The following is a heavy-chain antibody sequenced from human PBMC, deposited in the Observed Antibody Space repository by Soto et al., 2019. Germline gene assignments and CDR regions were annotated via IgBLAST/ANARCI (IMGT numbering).Heavy chain of an antibody. V-gene: IGHV2-5*08. J-gene: IGHJ4*02. CDR1: GGSISSGDYY. CDR2: IYWDDDK. Sequence: TLSLTCTVSGGSISSGDYYWSWIRQPPGKGLEWLALIYWDDDKRYSPSLKSRLTITKDTSKNQVVLTMTNMDPVDTATYYCARVGTGTIGVVYFDYWGQGTLVTVSS. D-gene: IGHD1-7*01. CDR3: ARVGTGTIGVVYFDY.